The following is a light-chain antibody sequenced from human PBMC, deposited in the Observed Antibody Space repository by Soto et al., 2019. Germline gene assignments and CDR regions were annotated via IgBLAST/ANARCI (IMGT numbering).Light chain of an antibody. Sequence: QSVLTQSPSASASLGASVKLTCTLSSGHSSYAIAWHQQQPEKGPRYLMRLNSDGSHSKGDGIPDRFSGSSSGAERYLTISSLQSEDEAGYYRQTWGSGIHVVFGGGTKLTVL. CDR1: SGHSSYA. CDR2: LNSDGSH. J-gene: IGLJ2*01. V-gene: IGLV4-69*01. CDR3: QTWGSGIHVV.